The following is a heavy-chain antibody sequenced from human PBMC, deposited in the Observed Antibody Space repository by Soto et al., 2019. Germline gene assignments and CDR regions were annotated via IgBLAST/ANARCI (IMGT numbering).Heavy chain of an antibody. CDR1: GGSVSSGSYY. V-gene: IGHV4-61*01. Sequence: QVQLQESGPGLVKPSETLSLTCTVSGGSVSSGSYYWSWIRQPPGKGLEWIGYIYYSGSTNYNPSRTGRVTISVDTSKNQLSLKLSSVTAADTAVYYCARDTAMDDFYYYYYGMDVWGQGTTVTVSS. J-gene: IGHJ6*02. D-gene: IGHD5-18*01. CDR2: IYYSGST. CDR3: ARDTAMDDFYYYYYGMDV.